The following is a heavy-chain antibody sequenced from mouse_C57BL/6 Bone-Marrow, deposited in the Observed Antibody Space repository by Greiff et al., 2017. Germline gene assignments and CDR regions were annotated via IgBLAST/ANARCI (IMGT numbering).Heavy chain of an antibody. J-gene: IGHJ3*01. CDR2: IDPENGDT. Sequence: EVQLQQSGAELVRPGASVKLSCTASGFNIKDDYMHWVKQRPEQGLEWIGWIDPENGDTEYASKFQGKATITADTSSNTAYLQLSSLTSEDTAVYYCTTSRWDGYWGQGTLVTVSA. D-gene: IGHD4-1*01. CDR3: TTSRWDGY. CDR1: GFNIKDDY. V-gene: IGHV14-4*01.